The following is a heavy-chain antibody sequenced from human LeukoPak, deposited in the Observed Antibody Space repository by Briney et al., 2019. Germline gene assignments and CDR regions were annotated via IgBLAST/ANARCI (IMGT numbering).Heavy chain of an antibody. CDR1: GIGFSSYG. CDR2: IWYDGGNK. V-gene: IGHV3-33*01. CDR3: ATASGYYMDV. J-gene: IGHJ6*03. D-gene: IGHD3-10*01. Sequence: GGSLRLSRTVSGIGFSSYGMHWVRQAPGKGLEWVAIIWYDGGNKYYAESVKGRFTISRDNSKNTLYLQMNSLSVEDTAVYYCATASGYYMDVWGKGTTVTVSS.